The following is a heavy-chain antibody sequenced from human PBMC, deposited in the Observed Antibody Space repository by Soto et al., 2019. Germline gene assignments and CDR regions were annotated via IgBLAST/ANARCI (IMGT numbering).Heavy chain of an antibody. V-gene: IGHV4-34*01. CDR3: ARAGSIVVVVAATPDFFDY. J-gene: IGHJ4*02. CDR2: INHSGST. D-gene: IGHD2-15*01. Sequence: SETLSLTCAVYGGSFSGYYWSRIRQPPGKGLEWIGEINHSGSTNYNPSLKSRVTISVDTSKNQFSLKLSSVTAADTAVYYCARAGSIVVVVAATPDFFDYWGQGTLVTVSS. CDR1: GGSFSGYY.